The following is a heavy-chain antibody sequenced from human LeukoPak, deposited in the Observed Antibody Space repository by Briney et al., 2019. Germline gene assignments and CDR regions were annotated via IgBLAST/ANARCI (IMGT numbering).Heavy chain of an antibody. V-gene: IGHV3-23*02. J-gene: IGHJ4*02. D-gene: IGHD2-8*01. CDR1: GFAFSNYG. CDR2: ITGGGDTT. CDR3: ARDARLMAFDN. Sequence: GGSLRLSCAASGFAFSNYGMNWVRQAPGKGLEWVSGITGGGDTTFYGESVKGRFTISRDNHKNTLYLQVSSLRADDTAVYYCARDARLMAFDNWGQGTLVTVSS.